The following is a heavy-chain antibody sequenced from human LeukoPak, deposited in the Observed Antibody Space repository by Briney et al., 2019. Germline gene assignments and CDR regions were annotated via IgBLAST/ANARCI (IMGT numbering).Heavy chain of an antibody. Sequence: PGGSLRLSCAASGFTFSSYAMSWVRQAPGKGLEWVSAISGSGGSTYYADSVKGRFTISRDNPKNTLYLQMNSLRAEDTAVYYCAKDDAMIVVVITYFDYRGQGTLVTVSS. D-gene: IGHD3-22*01. CDR2: ISGSGGST. CDR1: GFTFSSYA. V-gene: IGHV3-23*01. CDR3: AKDDAMIVVVITYFDY. J-gene: IGHJ4*02.